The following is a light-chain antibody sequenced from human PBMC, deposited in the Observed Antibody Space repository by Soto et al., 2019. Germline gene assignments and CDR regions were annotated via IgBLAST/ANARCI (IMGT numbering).Light chain of an antibody. CDR2: ASS. CDR3: QQYHHWPVP. Sequence: EIVMPQSPATLSVSPGERVTLSCRASQSVTRNLAWHQHTPVQSPRPLISASSSGATGLPSRFSGRGSGTDFTLTISSLQSEDAAVYYCQQYHHWPVPFGGGNKVEIK. CDR1: QSVTRN. V-gene: IGKV3-15*01. J-gene: IGKJ4*01.